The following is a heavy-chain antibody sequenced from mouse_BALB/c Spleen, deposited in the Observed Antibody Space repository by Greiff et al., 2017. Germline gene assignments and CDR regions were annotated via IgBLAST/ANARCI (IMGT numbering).Heavy chain of an antibody. Sequence: EVHLVESGGGLVKPGGSLKLSCAASGFTFSSYTMSWVRQTPEKRLEWVATISSGGSYTYYPDSVKGRFTISRDNAKNTLYLQMSSLKSEDTAMYYCTRDLNGNAWFAYWGQGTLVTVSA. D-gene: IGHD2-1*01. CDR2: ISSGGSYT. V-gene: IGHV5-6-4*01. CDR1: GFTFSSYT. J-gene: IGHJ3*01. CDR3: TRDLNGNAWFAY.